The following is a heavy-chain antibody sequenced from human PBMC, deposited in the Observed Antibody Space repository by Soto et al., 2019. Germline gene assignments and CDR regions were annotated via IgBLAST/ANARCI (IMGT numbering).Heavy chain of an antibody. CDR3: AKDGNNWNYFDY. D-gene: IGHD1-20*01. V-gene: IGHV3-23*01. Sequence: EVQLLESGGGLVQPGGSLRLSCAASGFTFSSYAMSWVRQAPGKGLEWVSAISGSGGSTYYADSVKGRFSISRDNSKNTLYLQMNSLRAEDTAVYYCAKDGNNWNYFDYWGQGTLVTVSS. J-gene: IGHJ4*02. CDR2: ISGSGGST. CDR1: GFTFSSYA.